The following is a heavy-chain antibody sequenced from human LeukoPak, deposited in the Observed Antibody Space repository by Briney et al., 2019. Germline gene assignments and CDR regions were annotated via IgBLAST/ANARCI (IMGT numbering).Heavy chain of an antibody. J-gene: IGHJ4*02. CDR2: IHTSGSA. Sequence: SETLSLTCSVSGSSFNTYYWSWIRQPAGKALEWIGRIHTSGSADYSPSLQSRVTISVDMSKMEFSLKLTSVTAADTAVYYCARDIVYLIDEDYGWGQGILVTVSS. CDR1: GSSFNTYY. D-gene: IGHD4-17*01. CDR3: ARDIVYLIDEDYG. V-gene: IGHV4-4*07.